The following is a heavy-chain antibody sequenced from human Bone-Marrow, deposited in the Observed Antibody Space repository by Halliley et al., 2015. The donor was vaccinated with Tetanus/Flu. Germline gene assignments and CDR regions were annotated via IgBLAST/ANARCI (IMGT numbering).Heavy chain of an antibody. V-gene: IGHV4-59*12. D-gene: IGHD6-13*01. J-gene: IGHJ6*02. CDR2: INYSGGT. CDR3: AGRLSSSWYDGLDV. Sequence: IGFINYSGGTNYTPSLKGRVTISTDTPKNPLSLRLTPVPAADTAVYYCAGRLSSSWYDGLDVWGQGTTVTVSS.